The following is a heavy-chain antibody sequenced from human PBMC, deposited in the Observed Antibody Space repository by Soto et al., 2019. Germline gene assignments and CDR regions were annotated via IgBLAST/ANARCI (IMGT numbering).Heavy chain of an antibody. Sequence: QVQLVQSGAEVNKPGASVKVSCKTSGYTFPRYALHWVRQAPGQRLEWMGWINPANGNTKYSQKSQGRVTFTRDTSASTAYMELSSLISEDTAVYYCARRGALTSYFFGYYFDYWGQGTLVTVSS. J-gene: IGHJ4*02. CDR2: INPANGNT. CDR3: ARRGALTSYFFGYYFDY. D-gene: IGHD3-9*01. CDR1: GYTFPRYA. V-gene: IGHV1-3*01.